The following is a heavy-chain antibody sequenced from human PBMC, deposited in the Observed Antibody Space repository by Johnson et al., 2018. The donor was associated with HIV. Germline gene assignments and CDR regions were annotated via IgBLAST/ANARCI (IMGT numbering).Heavy chain of an antibody. J-gene: IGHJ3*02. CDR1: GFTFDDYA. Sequence: VQLVESGGGLVQPGRSLRLSCAASGFTFDDYAMHWVRQAPGKGLEWVSGISWNSGSVGYADSVKGRFTTSRDNAKNSLYLQMNSLRAEDTAVYYCAKDLLEVVPYAFDIWGQGTMVSVSS. V-gene: IGHV3-9*01. CDR2: ISWNSGSV. CDR3: AKDLLEVVPYAFDI. D-gene: IGHD2-2*01.